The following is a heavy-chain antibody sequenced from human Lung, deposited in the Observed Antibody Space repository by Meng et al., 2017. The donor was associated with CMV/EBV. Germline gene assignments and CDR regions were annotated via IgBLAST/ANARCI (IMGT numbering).Heavy chain of an antibody. CDR3: AKTEYYDSSGYDK. CDR1: GFTFSNYA. D-gene: IGHD3-22*01. J-gene: IGHJ4*02. V-gene: IGHV3-23*01. Sequence: GGSXRLXCAASGFTFSNYAMSWVRQAPGKGLEWVSDISGSGSRLYYADSVTGRFTISRDNSKNTLYLQMNSLRAEDTAVYYCAKTEYYDSSGYDKWGQGKLVTVS. CDR2: ISGSGSRL.